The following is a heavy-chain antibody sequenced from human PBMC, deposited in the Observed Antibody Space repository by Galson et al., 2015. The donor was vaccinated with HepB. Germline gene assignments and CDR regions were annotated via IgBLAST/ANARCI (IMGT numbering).Heavy chain of an antibody. V-gene: IGHV1-69*13. J-gene: IGHJ6*02. CDR2: FVPMSGTT. D-gene: IGHD3-3*02. CDR3: PCISVRQFCDMDV. CDR1: GGTYSRYD. Sequence: SVKVSCKASGGTYSRYDITWVRRAPGQGLEWMGGFVPMSGTTNNTQKLQGRVPDTADGSTNTAHMVLHRERCEDKDVMTRPCISVRQFCDMDVWGQGTTVTVSS.